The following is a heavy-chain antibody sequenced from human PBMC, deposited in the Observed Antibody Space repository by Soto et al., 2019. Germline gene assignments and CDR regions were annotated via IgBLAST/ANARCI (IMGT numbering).Heavy chain of an antibody. J-gene: IGHJ5*02. Sequence: TLRLSCAASGFTFSNYAMSWIRQHPGKGLEWIGYIYYSGNTYYNPSLKSRVTISVDTSKNQFSLKLSSVTAADTAVYYCARYYGDYQNWFAPSGQGTLVTVSS. CDR3: ARYYGDYQNWFAP. CDR2: IYYSGNT. D-gene: IGHD4-17*01. CDR1: GFTFSNYA. V-gene: IGHV4-31*02.